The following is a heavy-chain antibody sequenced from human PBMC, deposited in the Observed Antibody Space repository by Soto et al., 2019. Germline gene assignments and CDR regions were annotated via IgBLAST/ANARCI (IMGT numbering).Heavy chain of an antibody. CDR3: ARLACSSTSCYTHNAFDI. CDR2: ISAYNGNT. D-gene: IGHD2-2*02. V-gene: IGHV1-18*01. Sequence: APVKVSCKASGYTFTSYGISWLRQAPGQGLEWMGWISAYNGNTNYAQKLQGRVAMTTDTSTSTAYMELRSLRSDDTAVYYCARLACSSTSCYTHNAFDIWGQGTMVTVSS. J-gene: IGHJ3*02. CDR1: GYTFTSYG.